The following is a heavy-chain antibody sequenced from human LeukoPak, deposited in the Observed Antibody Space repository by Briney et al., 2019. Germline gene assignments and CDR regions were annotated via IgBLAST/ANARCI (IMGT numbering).Heavy chain of an antibody. V-gene: IGHV4-39*07. D-gene: IGHD6-6*01. Sequence: PSETLSLTCTVSGGSIRSSYYYWGWIRQPPGKGLEWIGSIYDSGSTYYNPSPKSRVTISVDTSKNQFSLKLSSVTAADTAVYYCARSGIAARVTIYYYYGMDVWGQGTTVTVSS. J-gene: IGHJ6*02. CDR3: ARSGIAARVTIYYYYGMDV. CDR1: GGSIRSSYYY. CDR2: IYDSGST.